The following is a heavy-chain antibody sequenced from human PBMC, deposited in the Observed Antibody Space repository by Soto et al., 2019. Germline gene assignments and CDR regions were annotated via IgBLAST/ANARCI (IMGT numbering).Heavy chain of an antibody. V-gene: IGHV3-21*01. CDR1: GFTFSSYN. Sequence: VQLVESGGGLVKPGGSLRLSCAASGFTFSSYNMNWVRQAPGKGLEWVSSISSRSSYIYYADSVKGRFTISRDNAKNSLYLQMSSLRAEDTAVYYCARDRGDDSSGYYYSPDAFDIWGQGTMVTVSS. CDR2: ISSRSSYI. CDR3: ARDRGDDSSGYYYSPDAFDI. J-gene: IGHJ3*02. D-gene: IGHD3-22*01.